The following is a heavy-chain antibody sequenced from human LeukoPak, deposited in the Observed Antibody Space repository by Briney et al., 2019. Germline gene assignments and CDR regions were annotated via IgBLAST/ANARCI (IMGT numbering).Heavy chain of an antibody. J-gene: IGHJ5*02. V-gene: IGHV4-38-2*02. CDR1: GYSISSGYY. Sequence: SETLSLTCTVSGYSISSGYYWGWIRQPPGKGLEWIGSIYHSGRTFYNPSLKSRVTISVDTSKNQFSLKLTSVTAADTAVYYCARPPWPWGQGTLVTVSS. CDR3: ARPPWP. CDR2: IYHSGRT.